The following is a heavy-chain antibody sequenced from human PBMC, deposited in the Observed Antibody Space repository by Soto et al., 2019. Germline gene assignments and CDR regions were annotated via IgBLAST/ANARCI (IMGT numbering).Heavy chain of an antibody. CDR1: GYTFTSYG. Sequence: GASVKVSCKASGYTFTSYGISWVRQAPGQGLEWMGWISAHNGNTNYAQKLQGRVTMTTDTSTSTAYMELRSLRSDDTAVYYCARNVLLWFGDYPAFDYWGQGTLVTVSS. CDR3: ARNVLLWFGDYPAFDY. CDR2: ISAHNGNT. V-gene: IGHV1-18*01. J-gene: IGHJ4*02. D-gene: IGHD3-10*01.